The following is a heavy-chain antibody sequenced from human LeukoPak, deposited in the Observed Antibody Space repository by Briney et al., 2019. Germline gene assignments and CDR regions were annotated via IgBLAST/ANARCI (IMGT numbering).Heavy chain of an antibody. Sequence: NPSGTLSDPRTVSGGSISSHVWWNWVRQPPGKGLEWIAEIYHSGGTNYNPSLKSRVTISVDASKNQFSLKLNSVTAADTAVYYCAGNSGCYSDYWGQGTLVTVSS. CDR3: AGNSGCYSDY. V-gene: IGHV4-4*02. J-gene: IGHJ4*02. D-gene: IGHD4-23*01. CDR1: GGSISSHVW. CDR2: IYHSGGT.